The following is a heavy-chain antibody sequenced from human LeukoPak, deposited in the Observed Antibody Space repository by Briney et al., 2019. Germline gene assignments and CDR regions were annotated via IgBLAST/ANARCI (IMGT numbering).Heavy chain of an antibody. V-gene: IGHV4-59*11. J-gene: IGHJ4*02. Sequence: SETLSLTCTVSGGSISSHFWRWIRLPPGKGLEWIGYFSDRGGPNYNPSLKSRVTISGDTSKNQVSLKLRSVTAADTAIYYCARDYDYFDYWGQGTQVTVSS. CDR3: ARDYDYFDY. CDR1: GGSISSHF. CDR2: FSDRGGP. D-gene: IGHD3-16*01.